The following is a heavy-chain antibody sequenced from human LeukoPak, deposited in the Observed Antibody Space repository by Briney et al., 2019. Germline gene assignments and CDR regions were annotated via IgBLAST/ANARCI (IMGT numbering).Heavy chain of an antibody. V-gene: IGHV4-30-4*01. Sequence: SETLSLTCTVSGGSISSGDYYWSWIRQPPGKGLEWIGYIYYSGSTYYNPSLKSRVTISVDTSKNQFSLKLSSVTAADTAVYYCARGRGRYLYYYYGMDVWGQGTTVTVSS. CDR1: GGSISSGDYY. J-gene: IGHJ6*02. CDR2: IYYSGST. D-gene: IGHD1-1*01. CDR3: ARGRGRYLYYYYGMDV.